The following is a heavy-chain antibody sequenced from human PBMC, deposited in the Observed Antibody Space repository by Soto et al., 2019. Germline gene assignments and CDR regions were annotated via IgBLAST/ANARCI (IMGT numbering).Heavy chain of an antibody. J-gene: IGHJ5*02. CDR1: GGSISSYY. V-gene: IGHV4-59*01. Sequence: SETLSLTCTVSGGSISSYYLSWIRQPPGKGLEWIGYIYYSGSTNYNPSLKSRVTISVDTSKNQFSLKLSSVTAADTAVYYCARARYSSGGSCYEAQNTRNWFDPWGQGTLVTVSS. CDR2: IYYSGST. D-gene: IGHD2-15*01. CDR3: ARARYSSGGSCYEAQNTRNWFDP.